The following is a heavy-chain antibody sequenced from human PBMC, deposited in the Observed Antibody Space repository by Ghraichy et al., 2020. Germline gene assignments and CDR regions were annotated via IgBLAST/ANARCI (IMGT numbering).Heavy chain of an antibody. CDR2: IYSGGST. J-gene: IGHJ6*01. Sequence: IYSGGSTYYADSVKGRFTISRDNSKNTLYLQMNSLRAEDTAVYYCASYSTSRPWISYYYYYGM. D-gene: IGHD2-2*01. CDR3: ASYSTSRPWISYYYYYGM. V-gene: IGHV3-66*01.